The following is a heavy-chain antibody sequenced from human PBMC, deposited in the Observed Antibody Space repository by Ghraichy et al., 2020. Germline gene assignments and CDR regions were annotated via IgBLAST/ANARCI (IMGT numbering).Heavy chain of an antibody. CDR1: GFTFSSYA. J-gene: IGHJ6*03. Sequence: GGSLRLSCAASGFTFSSYAMSWVRQAPGKGLEWVSGISASGGSTYYADSVKGRFTISRDSSKNTLYLQMNSLRAEDTAVYHCAKTEVAGPLYYYMDVWGKETTVTVSS. D-gene: IGHD6-19*01. V-gene: IGHV3-23*01. CDR3: AKTEVAGPLYYYMDV. CDR2: ISASGGST.